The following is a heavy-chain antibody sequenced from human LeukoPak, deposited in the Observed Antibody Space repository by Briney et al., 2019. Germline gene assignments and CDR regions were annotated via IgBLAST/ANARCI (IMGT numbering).Heavy chain of an antibody. CDR2: IYPTDSDT. CDR1: GYMFNSYW. Sequence: GESLKISCQGSGYMFNSYWIGWVRQLPGKGLEWMGIIYPTDSDTRYSPSFEGQVTISADKSIGTAYLQWNSLKTSDSGMYFCTSTDSGWEVFQYWGQGTLVTVSS. V-gene: IGHV5-51*01. CDR3: TSTDSGWEVFQY. J-gene: IGHJ4*02. D-gene: IGHD6-19*01.